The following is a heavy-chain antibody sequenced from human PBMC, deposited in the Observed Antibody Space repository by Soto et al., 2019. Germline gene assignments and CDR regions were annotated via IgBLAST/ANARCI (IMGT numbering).Heavy chain of an antibody. Sequence: EVQLVESGGGLVQPGRSLRLSCAASGFTFDDYAMHWVRQDPGKGLEWVSAISWNSGTILYADSVKGRFTMSRDNAKNSLYLQINSLRPEDTALYYCAKDFGHRGVTIAGYFDLWGRGTLVTVSS. V-gene: IGHV3-9*01. CDR1: GFTFDDYA. J-gene: IGHJ2*01. D-gene: IGHD6-13*01. CDR2: ISWNSGTI. CDR3: AKDFGHRGVTIAGYFDL.